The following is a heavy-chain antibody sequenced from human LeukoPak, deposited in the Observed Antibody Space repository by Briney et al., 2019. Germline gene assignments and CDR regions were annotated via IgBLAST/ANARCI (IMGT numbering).Heavy chain of an antibody. J-gene: IGHJ4*02. CDR3: AKDFEVYDSSGYYYDY. CDR2: IRYDGSNK. D-gene: IGHD3-22*01. CDR1: GFTFSSYG. V-gene: IGHV3-30*02. Sequence: GGSLRLSCAASGFTFSSYGMHWVRQAPGKGLEWVAFIRYDGSNKYYADSVKGRFTISRDNSKNTLYLQTNSLRAEDTAVYYCAKDFEVYDSSGYYYDYWGQGTLVTVSS.